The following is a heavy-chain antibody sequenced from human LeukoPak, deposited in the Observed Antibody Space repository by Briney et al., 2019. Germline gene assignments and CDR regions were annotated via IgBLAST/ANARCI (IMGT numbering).Heavy chain of an antibody. CDR3: ARRGSTDY. J-gene: IGHJ4*02. CDR1: GFSFSGYW. D-gene: IGHD2/OR15-2a*01. Sequence: PGGSLRLSCAASGFSFSGYWMTWVRQAPGKGLEWVANIKEDRSEKYYADLVKGRFTISRDNAKNSLDLKMNSLRAEDTAVYYCARRGSTDYWGQGTLVTVSS. V-gene: IGHV3-7*03. CDR2: IKEDRSEK.